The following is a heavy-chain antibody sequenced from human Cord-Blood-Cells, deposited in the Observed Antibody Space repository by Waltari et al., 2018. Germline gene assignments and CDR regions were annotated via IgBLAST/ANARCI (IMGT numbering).Heavy chain of an antibody. CDR3: ARASGYDYFYYYGMDV. D-gene: IGHD5-12*01. CDR2: INAGNGNT. J-gene: IGHJ6*02. V-gene: IGHV1-3*01. CDR1: GYTFTSYA. Sequence: QVQLVQSGAEVKKPGASVKVSCKASGYTFTSYAMHWVRQAPGQRLEWRGWINAGNGNTKYSQKFQGRVTITRDTSASTAYMELSSLRSEDTAVYYCARASGYDYFYYYGMDVWGQGTTVTVSS.